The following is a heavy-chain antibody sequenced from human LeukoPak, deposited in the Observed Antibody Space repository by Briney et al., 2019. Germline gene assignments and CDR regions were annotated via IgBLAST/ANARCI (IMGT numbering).Heavy chain of an antibody. V-gene: IGHV4-34*01. CDR2: INHSGST. CDR1: GGSFSGYY. D-gene: IGHD7-27*01. Sequence: SETLSLTCAVYGGSFSGYYWSWIRQPPGKGLEWIGEINHSGSTNYNPSLKSRVTISADTSKNQFSLKLISVTAADAAVYYCASRKLGNDYWGQGTLVTVSS. CDR3: ASRKLGNDY. J-gene: IGHJ4*02.